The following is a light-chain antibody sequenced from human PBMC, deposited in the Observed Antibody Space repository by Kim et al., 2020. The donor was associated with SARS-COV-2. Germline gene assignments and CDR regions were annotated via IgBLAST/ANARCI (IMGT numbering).Light chain of an antibody. CDR2: QHT. CDR1: KLGDKY. V-gene: IGLV3-1*01. CDR3: QAWDSSTAV. Sequence: SVSPGQTASITCSGSKLGDKYAYWYQKKPGQSPVWVIYQHTKRPSGISQRFSGSSSGNTATLTISRAQTMDEADDYCQAWDSSTAVFGGGTQLTVL. J-gene: IGLJ3*02.